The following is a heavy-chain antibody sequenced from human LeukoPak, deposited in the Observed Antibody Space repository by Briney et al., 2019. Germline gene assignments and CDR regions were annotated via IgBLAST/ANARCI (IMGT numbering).Heavy chain of an antibody. CDR2: IYYSGST. CDR1: GGSISSYY. D-gene: IGHD3-22*01. Sequence: SETLSLTCTVSGGSISSYYWSWIRQPPGKGLEWIGYIYYSGSTNYNPSLKSRLTISVDTPTNQFSLKLSSVTAADTAVYYCARVKDDSSGYSHDAFDIWGQGTLVTVSS. J-gene: IGHJ3*02. CDR3: ARVKDDSSGYSHDAFDI. V-gene: IGHV4-59*01.